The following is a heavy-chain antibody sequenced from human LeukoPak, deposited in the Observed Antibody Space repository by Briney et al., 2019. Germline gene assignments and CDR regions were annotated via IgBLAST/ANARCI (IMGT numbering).Heavy chain of an antibody. CDR2: IYYSGST. V-gene: IGHV4-31*03. D-gene: IGHD6-13*01. J-gene: IGHJ6*02. CDR3: VRDSVAAAGAGYYYYGVDV. CDR1: GGSISSGGYY. Sequence: PSQTLSLTCTVSGGSISSGGYYWSWIRQHPGKGLEWIGYIYYSGSTYYNPSLKSRVTISVDTSKNQFSLKLSSVTAADTAVYYCVRDSVAAAGAGYYYYGVDVWGQGTTVTVSS.